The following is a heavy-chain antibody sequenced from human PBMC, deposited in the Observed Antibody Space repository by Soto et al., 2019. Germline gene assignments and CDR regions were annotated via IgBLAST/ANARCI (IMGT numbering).Heavy chain of an antibody. D-gene: IGHD3-22*01. CDR1: GGSFSGFF. CDR2: VNHIGIT. CDR3: ARATQFFYDSRGYSKNFDF. V-gene: IGHV4-34*01. J-gene: IGHJ4*02. Sequence: SETLSLTCGVSGGSFSGFFWTWIRQPPGKGLERIGEVNHIGITNYNPSLRSRLNLSIDTAKKQFSLKLTSVTAADTAVYYCARATQFFYDSRGYSKNFDFWGQGTLVTVSS.